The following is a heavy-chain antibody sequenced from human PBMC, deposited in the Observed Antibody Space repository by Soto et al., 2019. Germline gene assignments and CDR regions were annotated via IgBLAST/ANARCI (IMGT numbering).Heavy chain of an antibody. J-gene: IGHJ6*02. V-gene: IGHV3-30*18. CDR1: GFTFSNYG. D-gene: IGHD2-15*01. CDR2: ISYDGSNK. Sequence: QVHLVESGGGVVQPGRSPRLSCVASGFTFSNYGMHWVRQAPGKGLEWVAVISYDGSNKYYADSVKGRFTISRDNSKNTLYLQMTSLRTEDTALYYCAKLDEGGLQYAYYAMDVWGQGTTVTVSS. CDR3: AKLDEGGLQYAYYAMDV.